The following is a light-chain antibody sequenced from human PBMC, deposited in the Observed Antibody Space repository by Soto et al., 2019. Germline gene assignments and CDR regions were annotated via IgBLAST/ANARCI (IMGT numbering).Light chain of an antibody. CDR3: QHYRRNTWS. CDR1: QSVGTW. Sequence: DIQMTQSPSTLSASVGGRVTITCRASQSVGTWVAGYQQKPGKAPKLLIYGASNLESGVPSRFSGSGSGTEFTLTITTLQPDDFATYFCQHYRRNTWSFGPGTKVDI. J-gene: IGKJ1*01. CDR2: GAS. V-gene: IGKV1-5*01.